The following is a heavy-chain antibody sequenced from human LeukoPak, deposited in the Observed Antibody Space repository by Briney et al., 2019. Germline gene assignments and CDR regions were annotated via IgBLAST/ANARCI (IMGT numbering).Heavy chain of an antibody. CDR2: IFSSGYT. CDR1: GGSIGSGSYS. V-gene: IGHV4-61*02. Sequence: SQTLSLTCIVSGGSIGSGSYSWMWIRRPAGKGLEWIGRIFSSGYTNYNPALISRVTISLDTSKNQFSLKLSSVTAADTAIYFCASTRATRDASNRVAYWGQGTLVTVSS. D-gene: IGHD5-24*01. CDR3: ASTRATRDASNRVAY. J-gene: IGHJ4*02.